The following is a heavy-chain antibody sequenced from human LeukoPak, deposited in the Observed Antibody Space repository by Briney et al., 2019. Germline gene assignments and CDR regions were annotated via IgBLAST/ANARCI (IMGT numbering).Heavy chain of an antibody. CDR3: ARAGQWLGQYYFDY. Sequence: GGSLRLSCAATGFTVSSNYMSWVRQAPGKGLEWVSVIYSGGSTYYADSVKGRFTISRDNSKNTLYLQMNSLRAEDTAVYYCARAGQWLGQYYFDYWGQGTLVTVSS. CDR2: IYSGGST. J-gene: IGHJ4*02. V-gene: IGHV3-53*01. CDR1: GFTVSSNY. D-gene: IGHD6-19*01.